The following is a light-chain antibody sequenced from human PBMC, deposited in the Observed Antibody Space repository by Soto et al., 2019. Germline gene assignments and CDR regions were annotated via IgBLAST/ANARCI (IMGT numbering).Light chain of an antibody. CDR3: QQYNNWPRT. Sequence: EIVMTQSPATLSVSPGERATLSCRASQSVSSDLAWYHQKPGQAPRLLIYGASTRATGIPARFSGSGSGTEFTLTISSLQSEDVAVYYCQQYNNWPRTFGQGTKVDIK. V-gene: IGKV3-15*01. CDR1: QSVSSD. CDR2: GAS. J-gene: IGKJ1*01.